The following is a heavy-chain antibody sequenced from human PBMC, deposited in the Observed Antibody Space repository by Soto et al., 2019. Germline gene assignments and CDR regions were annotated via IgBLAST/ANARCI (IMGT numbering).Heavy chain of an antibody. D-gene: IGHD3-22*01. CDR3: ARGAPYSYNSRFSSSCHR. J-gene: IGHJ1*01. Sequence: SVKVSCKASGGTFSSYAISWVRQAPGQGLEWMGEIIPIFGTANYAQKFQGRVTITADGSTSTAYMELSSLRSEDTAVYYCARGAPYSYNSRFSSSCHRGGQG. CDR2: IIPIFGTA. CDR1: GGTFSSYA. V-gene: IGHV1-69*13.